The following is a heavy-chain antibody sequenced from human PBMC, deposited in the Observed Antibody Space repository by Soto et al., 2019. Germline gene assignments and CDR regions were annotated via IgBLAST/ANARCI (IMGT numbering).Heavy chain of an antibody. V-gene: IGHV4-4*02. Sequence: QVQLQESGPGLVKPSGTLSLTCTVSGGSISRTNWWIWIRQPPGKGLEWIGEIFYGGTTNYNPSLKSRVTISVDISNEQFSLKLTSVTAADTAVYYCARGGYSYVDAWGQGTLVTVSS. CDR1: GGSISRTNW. D-gene: IGHD5-18*01. CDR3: ARGGYSYVDA. CDR2: IFYGGTT. J-gene: IGHJ5*02.